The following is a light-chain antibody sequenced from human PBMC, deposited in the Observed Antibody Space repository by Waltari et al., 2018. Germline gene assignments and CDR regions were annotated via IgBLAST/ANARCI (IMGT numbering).Light chain of an antibody. CDR2: KDY. J-gene: IGLJ3*02. V-gene: IGLV1-47*01. Sequence: QSVLTQPPSASGAPGQEVSISCSGGSTTITNYVFCYQQFPGTAPKPIVYKDYERPSAVPDRFAASKSGTSASLAISGLRSDDEADYYCATWDDSLNGWVFGGGTKLTVL. CDR1: STTITNY. CDR3: ATWDDSLNGWV.